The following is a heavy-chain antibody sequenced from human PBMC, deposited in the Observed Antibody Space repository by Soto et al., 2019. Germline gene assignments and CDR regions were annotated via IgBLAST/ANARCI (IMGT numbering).Heavy chain of an antibody. J-gene: IGHJ5*02. CDR2: IYYSGST. Sequence: PAETMSRTCTVSGGSICSGGYYWSWIRQHPGKGLEWIGYIYYSGSTYYNPSLKSRVTISVDTSKNQFSLKLSSVTAADTAVYYCARWWAKARTFDPWGQGTLLTVSS. CDR1: GGSICSGGYY. D-gene: IGHD2-15*01. V-gene: IGHV4-31*03. CDR3: ARWWAKARTFDP.